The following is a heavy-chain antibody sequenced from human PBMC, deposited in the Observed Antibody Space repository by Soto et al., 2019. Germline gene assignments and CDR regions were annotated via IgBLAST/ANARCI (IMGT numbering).Heavy chain of an antibody. J-gene: IGHJ2*01. CDR1: GFTFSDYY. Sequence: QVQLVESGGGLVKPGGSLRLSCAASGFTFSDYYMSWVRQAPGKGLEWISYISSSGSNIYYADSVKGRLTISRDNAKNSLYLQMNSLRAEDTAVYYCARSGDTGWYFDLWGRGTLVTVSS. V-gene: IGHV3-11*01. D-gene: IGHD2-21*02. CDR3: ARSGDTGWYFDL. CDR2: ISSSGSNI.